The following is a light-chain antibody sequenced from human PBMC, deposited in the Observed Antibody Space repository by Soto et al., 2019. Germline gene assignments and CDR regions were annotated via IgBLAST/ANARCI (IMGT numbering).Light chain of an antibody. CDR3: QSFDSSLRGRV. CDR1: TSNIGAGYY. J-gene: IGLJ3*02. V-gene: IGLV1-40*01. Sequence: QSVLTQPPSVSGAPGQRVTISCTGDTSNIGAGYYVHWYQQLPGTVPRVVIFNNDNRPSGVPDRFSGSTSGTSASLAITGLQAEDEADYYCQSFDSSLRGRVFGGGTKLTVL. CDR2: NND.